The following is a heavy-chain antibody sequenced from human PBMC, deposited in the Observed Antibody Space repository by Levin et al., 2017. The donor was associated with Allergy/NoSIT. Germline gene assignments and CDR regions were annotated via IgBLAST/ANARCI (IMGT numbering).Heavy chain of an antibody. CDR1: GFTFTNYG. Sequence: PGESLKISCTASGFTFTNYGMHWVRQAPGKGLEWVAVISNDGSHKYYADSVKGRFTISRDNSKNTLYLQMNSLRAEDTAVYYCAKHWREYYYETDGYYSGYFDCWGQGTLVTVSS. CDR2: ISNDGSHK. D-gene: IGHD3-22*01. V-gene: IGHV3-30*18. J-gene: IGHJ4*02. CDR3: AKHWREYYYETDGYYSGYFDC.